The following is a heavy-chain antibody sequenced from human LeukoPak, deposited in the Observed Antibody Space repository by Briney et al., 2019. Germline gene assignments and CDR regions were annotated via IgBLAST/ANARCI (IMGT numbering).Heavy chain of an antibody. V-gene: IGHV6-1*01. D-gene: IGHD3-10*01. CDR1: GDSVSSNSAA. Sequence: SQTLSLTCAISGDSVSSNSAAWNWIRQSPSRGLEWLGRTYYRSKWYNGYAVSVKSRITINPDTSKNQFSLQLNSVTPEDTAVYYCARASEVRGVIPLYFDYWGQGTLVTVSS. CDR2: TYYRSKWYN. J-gene: IGHJ4*02. CDR3: ARASEVRGVIPLYFDY.